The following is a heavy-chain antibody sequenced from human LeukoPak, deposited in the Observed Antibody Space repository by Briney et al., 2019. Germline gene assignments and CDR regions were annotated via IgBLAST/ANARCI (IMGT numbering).Heavy chain of an antibody. CDR2: IIPILGIA. D-gene: IGHD3-22*01. CDR1: GGTFSSYA. Sequence: SVKVSCKASGGTFSSYAISWVRQAPGQGLEWMGRIIPILGIANYAQKFQGRVTITADKSTSTAYMELSSLRSEDTAVYYCARVKHSYYDSSGYRDGWGQGTLVTVSS. CDR3: ARVKHSYYDSSGYRDG. V-gene: IGHV1-69*04. J-gene: IGHJ4*02.